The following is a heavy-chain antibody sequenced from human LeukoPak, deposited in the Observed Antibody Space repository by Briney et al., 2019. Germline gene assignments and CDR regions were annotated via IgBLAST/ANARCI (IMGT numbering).Heavy chain of an antibody. J-gene: IGHJ4*02. CDR3: AREFGGDIVVVPAAIFPDY. CDR1: GYTFTGYY. Sequence: ASVKVSCKASGYTFTGYYIHWVRQAPGQGLEWMGWINPNSGGTNYAQKFQGRVTMTRDTSISTAYMELSRLRSDDTAVYYCAREFGGDIVVVPAAIFPDYWGQGTLVTVSS. V-gene: IGHV1-2*02. D-gene: IGHD2-2*02. CDR2: INPNSGGT.